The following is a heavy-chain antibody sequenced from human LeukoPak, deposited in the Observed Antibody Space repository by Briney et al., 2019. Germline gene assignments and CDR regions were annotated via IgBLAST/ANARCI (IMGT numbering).Heavy chain of an antibody. Sequence: GGSLRLSCAASGFTFSSYWMHWVRQAPGKGLLWVSRIKTDGSSTFYADSVKGRFTISRDNAKNTLYLQMNSLRAEDTAVHYCARSDHFDFWGQGTLVTVSS. CDR3: ARSDHFDF. CDR1: GFTFSSYW. J-gene: IGHJ4*02. V-gene: IGHV3-74*01. CDR2: IKTDGSST.